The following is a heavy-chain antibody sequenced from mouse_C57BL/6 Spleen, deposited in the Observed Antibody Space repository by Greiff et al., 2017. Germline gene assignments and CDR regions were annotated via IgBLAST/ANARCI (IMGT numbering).Heavy chain of an antibody. D-gene: IGHD1-1*01. CDR3: ARGTTVVGGFAY. CDR1: GYTFTDYN. Sequence: EVQLVESGPELVKPGASVKMSCKASGYTFTDYNMHWVKQSHGKSLEWIGYINPNNGGTSYNQKFKGKATLTVNKSSSTAYMELRSLTSEDSAVYYCARGTTVVGGFAYWGQGTLVTVSA. V-gene: IGHV1-22*01. CDR2: INPNNGGT. J-gene: IGHJ3*01.